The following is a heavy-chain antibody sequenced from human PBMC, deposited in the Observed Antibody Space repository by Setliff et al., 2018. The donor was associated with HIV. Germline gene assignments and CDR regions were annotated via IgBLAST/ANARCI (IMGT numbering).Heavy chain of an antibody. CDR2: ISDSGGST. CDR1: GFTLSSYM. Sequence: PGGSLRLSCAASGFTLSSYMMNWVRQAPGKGLEWVSGISDSGGSTYYADSVKGRFTISRDNSKNTLNLQMNSLRAEDTAVYYCASGYSSSSPRRDYWGQGTLVTVSS. J-gene: IGHJ4*02. V-gene: IGHV3-23*01. CDR3: ASGYSSSSPRRDY. D-gene: IGHD6-6*01.